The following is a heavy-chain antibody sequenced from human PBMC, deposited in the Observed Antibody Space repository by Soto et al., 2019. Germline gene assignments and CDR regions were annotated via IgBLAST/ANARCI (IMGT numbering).Heavy chain of an antibody. CDR1: GGSISSGDNY. CDR2: IYYSGST. Sequence: SLTCTISGGSISSGDNYWSWIRQPPGKGLEWIGYIYYSGSTYYNPSLRSRLTISVDTSQNQFSLKLTSVTAADTAVYYCVRAPVPAAINYWGQGTLVTVSS. CDR3: VRAPVPAAINY. J-gene: IGHJ4*02. V-gene: IGHV4-30-4*01. D-gene: IGHD2-2*02.